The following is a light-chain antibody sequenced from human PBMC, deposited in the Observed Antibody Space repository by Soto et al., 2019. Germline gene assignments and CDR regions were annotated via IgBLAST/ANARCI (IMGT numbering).Light chain of an antibody. CDR1: QSISTY. V-gene: IGKV1-39*01. CDR3: QLSYSTPFT. Sequence: DIQITQSPSSVSASVGDRVTITCRASQSISTYLNWYQQKPGKAPKLLIYAASTLQSGVPSRFSGSGSGTDFTLTISSLQPEDFAPYYCQLSYSTPFTLGQG. CDR2: AAS. J-gene: IGKJ2*01.